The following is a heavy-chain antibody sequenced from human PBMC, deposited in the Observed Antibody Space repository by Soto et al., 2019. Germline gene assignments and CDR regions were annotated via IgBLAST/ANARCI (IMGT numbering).Heavy chain of an antibody. CDR2: IYYSGST. D-gene: IGHD6-13*01. V-gene: IGHV4-30-4*01. Sequence: QVQLQESGPGLVKPSQTLSLTCTVSGGSISSGDYYWSWSRQPPGKGLEWIGYIYYSGSTYYNPSLKSRVTISVDTSKNQFSLKLSSVTAADTAVYYCARAPRFIAAAGTFDYWGQGTLVTVSS. CDR3: ARAPRFIAAAGTFDY. CDR1: GGSISSGDYY. J-gene: IGHJ4*02.